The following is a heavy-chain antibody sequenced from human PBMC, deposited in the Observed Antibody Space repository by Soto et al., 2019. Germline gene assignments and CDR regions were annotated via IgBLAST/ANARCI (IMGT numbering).Heavy chain of an antibody. CDR2: IHNNGGT. CDR1: GDSISSSSYY. D-gene: IGHD6-19*01. V-gene: IGHV4-39*02. Sequence: PSETLSLTCSVSGDSISSSSYYWGWIRQSPGEGLEWIGNIHNNGGTQYNPSLDSRVTISVDTSANQFSLRLTSVTAADTAVYYFAREHSSGWHQRSNWFDLWGQGTLVTVSS. CDR3: AREHSSGWHQRSNWFDL. J-gene: IGHJ5*02.